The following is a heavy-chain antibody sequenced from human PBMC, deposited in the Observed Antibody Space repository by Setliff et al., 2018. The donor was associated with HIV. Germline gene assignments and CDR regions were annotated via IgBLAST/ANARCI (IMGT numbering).Heavy chain of an antibody. Sequence: PSETLSLTCTVSGGSISSSSYYWGWVRQPPGKGLEWIGSIYYSGSTYYNPSLKSRVTISVDTSKNQFSLKLSSVTAADTAVYYCARAPGAYYYDSSGYPIGIRFDYWGQGTLVTVSS. D-gene: IGHD3-22*01. CDR2: IYYSGST. CDR1: GGSISSSSYY. V-gene: IGHV4-39*07. J-gene: IGHJ4*02. CDR3: ARAPGAYYYDSSGYPIGIRFDY.